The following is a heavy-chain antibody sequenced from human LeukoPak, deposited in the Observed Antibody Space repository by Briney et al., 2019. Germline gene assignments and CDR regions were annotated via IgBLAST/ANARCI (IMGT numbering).Heavy chain of an antibody. CDR3: ARQLPTAAADTRGYFDY. CDR2: LFYGENS. J-gene: IGHJ4*02. D-gene: IGHD6-25*01. V-gene: IGHV4-39*01. Sequence: SETLSLTCTVSGGSFSTISSSTYYRGWIRQPPGKCLVCIGNLFYGENSQYDPSLKSRATLSVDTSNNQFSLKLTSVTAADAAVYFCARQLPTAAADTRGYFDYWGQGTVVTVSS. CDR1: GGSFSTISSSTYY.